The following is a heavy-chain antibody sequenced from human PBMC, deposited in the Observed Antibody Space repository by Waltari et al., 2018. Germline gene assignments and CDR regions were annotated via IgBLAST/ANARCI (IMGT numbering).Heavy chain of an antibody. J-gene: IGHJ4*02. D-gene: IGHD1-26*01. Sequence: QVQLVQSXAEVKKPGXSVKVSCXXXGYTFTSYDXNWVRQATGQGLEGMGWMNPXSGNTCYAQKFQGRVTITRNTSXXTAYMXXSSLRSEDTXVYYCAXGXGGSYDYXGQGTLVXXXS. CDR2: MNPXSGNT. V-gene: IGHV1-8*03. CDR1: GYTFTSYD. CDR3: AXGXGGSYDY.